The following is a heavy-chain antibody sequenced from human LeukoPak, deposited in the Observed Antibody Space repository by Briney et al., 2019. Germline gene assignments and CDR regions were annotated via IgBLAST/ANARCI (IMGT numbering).Heavy chain of an antibody. Sequence: GGSLRLSCAASGFTFSSYGMHWVRQAPGKGLEWVAVISYDGSNKYYADSVKGRFTISRDNSKNTLYLQMNSLRAEDTAVYYCVKGRGSGSYYGDYWGQGTLVTVSS. CDR1: GFTFSSYG. CDR2: ISYDGSNK. CDR3: VKGRGSGSYYGDY. V-gene: IGHV3-30*18. J-gene: IGHJ4*02. D-gene: IGHD1-26*01.